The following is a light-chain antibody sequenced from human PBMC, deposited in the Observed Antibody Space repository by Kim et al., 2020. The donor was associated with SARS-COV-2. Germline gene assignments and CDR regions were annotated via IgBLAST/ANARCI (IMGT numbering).Light chain of an antibody. CDR3: NSYTSTNTRV. CDR2: DVN. V-gene: IGLV2-14*04. J-gene: IGLJ3*02. Sequence: GQSITISCTGTSSDVGGYDFVSWYQQHPGKAPKLIIYDVNDRPSAVSDRFSGSKSGNTASLTISDLQPEDEANYYCNSYTSTNTRVFGGGTQLTVL. CDR1: SSDVGGYDF.